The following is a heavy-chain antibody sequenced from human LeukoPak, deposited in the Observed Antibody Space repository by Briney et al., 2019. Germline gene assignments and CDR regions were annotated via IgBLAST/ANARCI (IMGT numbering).Heavy chain of an antibody. CDR3: ARLDCSSTSCYIFDY. V-gene: IGHV4-39*01. CDR2: SYYSGST. D-gene: IGHD2-2*02. Sequence: PSETLSLTCTVSGGSISSSSYYCGWIRQPPGKGLEWIESSYYSGSTYYNPSLKSRVTISVDTSKNQFSLKLRSVTAADTAVYYCARLDCSSTSCYIFDYWGQGTLVTVSS. CDR1: GGSISSSSYY. J-gene: IGHJ4*02.